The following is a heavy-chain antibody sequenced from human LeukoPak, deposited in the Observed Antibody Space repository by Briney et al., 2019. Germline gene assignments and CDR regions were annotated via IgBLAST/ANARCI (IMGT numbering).Heavy chain of an antibody. Sequence: ASVKVSCKASGYTFTSYGISWVRQAPGQGLEWMGWISAYNGNTNYAQKLQGRVTITADKSTSTAYMELSSLRSEDTAVYYCASNQFDFWSGYYRCLYYYYYMDVWGKGTTVTVSS. J-gene: IGHJ6*03. D-gene: IGHD3-3*01. CDR3: ASNQFDFWSGYYRCLYYYYYMDV. V-gene: IGHV1-18*01. CDR1: GYTFTSYG. CDR2: ISAYNGNT.